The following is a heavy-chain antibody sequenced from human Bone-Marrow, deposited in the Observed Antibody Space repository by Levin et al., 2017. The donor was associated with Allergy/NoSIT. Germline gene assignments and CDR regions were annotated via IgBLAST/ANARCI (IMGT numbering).Heavy chain of an antibody. CDR3: ARSTGWAGVKDY. V-gene: IGHV1-18*01. CDR1: DYTFISFG. D-gene: IGHD2-2*01. Sequence: ASVKVSCKTSDYTFISFGISWVRQSPGQGLEWMGWISAYNGNTNYAQEFQGRMTLTTDTSTSTADMELRSLTSDDTAVYYCARSTGWAGVKDYWGQGTLVIVSS. CDR2: ISAYNGNT. J-gene: IGHJ4*02.